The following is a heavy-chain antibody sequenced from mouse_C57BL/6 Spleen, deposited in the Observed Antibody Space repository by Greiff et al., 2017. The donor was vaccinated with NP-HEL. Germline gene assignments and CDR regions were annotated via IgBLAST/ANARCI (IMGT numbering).Heavy chain of an antibody. J-gene: IGHJ4*01. CDR3: AKNRWDEGYAMDY. D-gene: IGHD4-1*01. CDR2: IWSGGST. CDR1: GFSLTSYG. V-gene: IGHV2-4*01. Sequence: QVQLKQSGPGLVQPSQSLSITCTVSGFSLTSYGVHWVRQPPGKGLEWLGVIWSGGSTDYNAAFISRLSISKDNSKSQVFFKMNSLQADDTAIYYCAKNRWDEGYAMDYWGQGTSVTVSA.